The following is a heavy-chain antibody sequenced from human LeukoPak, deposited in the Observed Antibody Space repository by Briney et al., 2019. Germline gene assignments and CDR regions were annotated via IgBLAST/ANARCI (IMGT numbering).Heavy chain of an antibody. CDR2: IGGSGGST. CDR3: ATKYFDSSGYYGY. Sequence: GGSLRLSCAASGFTFSSYAMSWFRQAPGKGLEWVSGIGGSGGSTDYADSVKGRFTISRDNSKNTLYLQMNSLRAEDTAVYYCATKYFDSSGYYGYWGQGTLVTVSS. D-gene: IGHD3-22*01. J-gene: IGHJ4*02. V-gene: IGHV3-23*01. CDR1: GFTFSSYA.